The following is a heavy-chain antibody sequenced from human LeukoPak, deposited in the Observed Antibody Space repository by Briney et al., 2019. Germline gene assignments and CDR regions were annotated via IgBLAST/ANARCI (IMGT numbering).Heavy chain of an antibody. J-gene: IGHJ4*02. D-gene: IGHD2-15*01. Sequence: PSETLSLTCTVSGGSISSYYWNWIRQPPGKGLEWIGYIYYSGTTNYNPSLKSRVSMSVDTSKNQFSLKLSSVTAADTAVYYCASLRYCSGGSCYWDDYWGQGTLVTVSS. V-gene: IGHV4-59*01. CDR3: ASLRYCSGGSCYWDDY. CDR1: GGSISSYY. CDR2: IYYSGTT.